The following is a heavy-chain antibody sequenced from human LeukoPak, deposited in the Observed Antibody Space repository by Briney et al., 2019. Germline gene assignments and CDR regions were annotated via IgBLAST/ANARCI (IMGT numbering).Heavy chain of an antibody. V-gene: IGHV4-39*02. CDR1: GGSVSSSRYY. J-gene: IGHJ2*01. CDR3: ARVKAGIGYFDL. CDR2: IYYIGST. Sequence: SETLSLTCTVSGGSVSSSRYYWGWIRQPPGKRLEWIGSIYYIGSTSYNPSLESRVTISRDTSKNHFSLKLSSVTPEDTAVYYCARVKAGIGYFDLWGRGTLVTVSS.